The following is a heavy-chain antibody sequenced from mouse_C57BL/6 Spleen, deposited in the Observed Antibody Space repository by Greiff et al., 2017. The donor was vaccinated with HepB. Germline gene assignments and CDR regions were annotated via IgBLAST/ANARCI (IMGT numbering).Heavy chain of an antibody. CDR3: SPLTGTWRGFAY. D-gene: IGHD4-1*01. CDR2: IDPETGGT. V-gene: IGHV1-15*01. CDR1: GYTFTDYE. J-gene: IGHJ3*01. Sequence: VKLQESGAELVRPGASVTLSCKASGYTFTDYEMHWVKQTPVHGLEWIGAIDPETGGTAYNQKFKGKAILTADKSSSTAYMELRSLTSEDSAVYYCSPLTGTWRGFAYWGQGTLVTVSA.